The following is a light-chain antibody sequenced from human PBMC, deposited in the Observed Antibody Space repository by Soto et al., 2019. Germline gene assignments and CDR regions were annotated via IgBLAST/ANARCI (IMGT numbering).Light chain of an antibody. V-gene: IGKV3-15*01. CDR1: QSVSHN. Sequence: EMVMAQSPATLSVSPGERATLSCRASQSVSHNLLWYQQKPGQSPRLLIYGTSIRATDIPARFSGSGSGTEFTLTISSLEPEDFAVYYCQQYNSWPYTFGQGTKLEIK. CDR3: QQYNSWPYT. J-gene: IGKJ2*01. CDR2: GTS.